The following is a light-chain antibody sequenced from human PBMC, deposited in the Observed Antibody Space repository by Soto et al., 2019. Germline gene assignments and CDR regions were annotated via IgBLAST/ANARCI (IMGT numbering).Light chain of an antibody. V-gene: IGKV1-17*03. CDR3: LQYKSYPLS. J-gene: IGKJ4*01. Sequence: DIQVTQSPSAMSASVGDRVTITCRASQGIAYSLAWFQQKPGKVPKRLIYAASSLQSGVPSRFSGSGSWTEFTRTISSLQAEDFATYYCLQYKSYPLSFGGGTKVEIK. CDR2: AAS. CDR1: QGIAYS.